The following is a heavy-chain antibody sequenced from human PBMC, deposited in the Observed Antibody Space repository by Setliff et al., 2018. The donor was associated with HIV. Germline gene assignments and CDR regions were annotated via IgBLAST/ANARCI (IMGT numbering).Heavy chain of an antibody. J-gene: IGHJ4*02. CDR2: VYSTGSI. Sequence: SETLSLTCTVSGGSMSRFYWTWIRQPPGKGLEWIGFVYSTGSINYSPSFRGRLTISLETSENQFSLHLTPVTAADTAVYYCARAEGDAYNSLPYFDSWGPGALVTVS. CDR3: ARAEGDAYNSLPYFDS. V-gene: IGHV4-59*01. D-gene: IGHD1-1*01. CDR1: GGSMSRFY.